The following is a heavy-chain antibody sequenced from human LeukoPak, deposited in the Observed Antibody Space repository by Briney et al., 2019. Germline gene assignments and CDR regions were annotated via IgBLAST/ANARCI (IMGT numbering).Heavy chain of an antibody. V-gene: IGHV3-33*06. Sequence: GRSLRLSCAASGFTFSSYGRHWVRQAPGKGLEWVAVIWYDGSNKYYADSVKGRFTISRDNSKNTLYLQMNSLRAEDTAVYYCAKESRVLLWFGEFHFWGQGTLVTVSS. D-gene: IGHD3-10*01. CDR3: AKESRVLLWFGEFHF. J-gene: IGHJ4*02. CDR1: GFTFSSYG. CDR2: IWYDGSNK.